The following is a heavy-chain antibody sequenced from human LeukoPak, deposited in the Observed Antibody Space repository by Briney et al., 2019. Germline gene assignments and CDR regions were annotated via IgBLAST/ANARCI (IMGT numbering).Heavy chain of an antibody. CDR3: ARVPFWTNAFDI. V-gene: IGHV4-30-2*01. D-gene: IGHD3/OR15-3a*01. Sequence: PSETLSPTCTVSGGSISSGGYYWSWIRQPPGKGLEWIGYIYHSGSTYYNPSLKSRVTISVDRSKNQFSLKLSSVTAADTAVYYCARVPFWTNAFDIWGQGTMVTVSS. CDR1: GGSISSGGYY. J-gene: IGHJ3*02. CDR2: IYHSGST.